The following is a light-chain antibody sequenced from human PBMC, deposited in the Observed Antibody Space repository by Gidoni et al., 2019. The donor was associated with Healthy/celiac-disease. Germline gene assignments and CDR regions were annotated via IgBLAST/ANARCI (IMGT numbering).Light chain of an antibody. CDR2: PDS. V-gene: IGLV3-1*01. CDR1: KLGDKY. Sequence: SYELTQPPSVSVSPGQTASITSSGDKLGDKYACWYQQKPGQSPVLVIYPDSKRPSGIPERFSGSNSGNTATLTISGTQAMDEADYYCQAWDSSTDVVFGGGTKLTVL. J-gene: IGLJ2*01. CDR3: QAWDSSTDVV.